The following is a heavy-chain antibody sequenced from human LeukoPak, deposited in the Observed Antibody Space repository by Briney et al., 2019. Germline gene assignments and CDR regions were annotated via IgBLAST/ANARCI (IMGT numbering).Heavy chain of an antibody. CDR3: AREGGYCNSGYCYISLDY. J-gene: IGHJ4*02. V-gene: IGHV4-59*01. Sequence: SETLSLTCRVSGGSISSYYWGWIRQPPGKRLQWIGYVSNSGRTDYNPSLKSRVTISIDTSRNQFSLRLRSVTAADTAVFYCAREGGYCNSGYCYISLDYWGQGALLTVSS. CDR2: VSNSGRT. D-gene: IGHD2-2*02. CDR1: GGSISSYY.